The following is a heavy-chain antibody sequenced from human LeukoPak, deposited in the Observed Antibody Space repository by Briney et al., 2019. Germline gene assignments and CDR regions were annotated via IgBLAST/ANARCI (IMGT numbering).Heavy chain of an antibody. J-gene: IGHJ5*02. CDR3: ARRENGYSSGWYHAYKNNWFDP. Sequence: PSETLSLTCAVYGGSFSGYYWSWIRQPPGKGLEWIGEINHSGSSNYNPSLKSRVTISVDTSKNQFSLKLSSVTAADTAVYYYARRENGYSSGWYHAYKNNWFDPWGQGTLVTVSS. V-gene: IGHV4-34*01. D-gene: IGHD6-19*01. CDR1: GGSFSGYY. CDR2: INHSGSS.